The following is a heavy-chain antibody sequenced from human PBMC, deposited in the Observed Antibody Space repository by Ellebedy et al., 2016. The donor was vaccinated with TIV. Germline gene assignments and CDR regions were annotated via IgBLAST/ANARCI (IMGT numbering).Heavy chain of an antibody. V-gene: IGHV3-23*01. CDR3: ANPPPATGGWFDP. Sequence: GESLKISXAASGFTFRDSAMMWVRQAPGKGLEWVSVIRGSGGTTYYADSVKGRFTISIDKFKNTLSLEMNSLRAEDTAVYYCANPPPATGGWFDPWGQGTLVTVSS. CDR1: GFTFRDSA. J-gene: IGHJ5*02. D-gene: IGHD3-10*01. CDR2: IRGSGGTT.